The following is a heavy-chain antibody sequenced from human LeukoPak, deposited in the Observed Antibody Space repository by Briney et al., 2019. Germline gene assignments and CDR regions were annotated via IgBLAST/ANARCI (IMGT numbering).Heavy chain of an antibody. Sequence: SETLSLTCTVSGGSISSYYWSWIRRPPGKGLEWIGYIYYSGSTNYNPSLKSRVTISVDTSKNQFSLKLSSVTAADTAVYYCARHLAASGWYDYWGQGTLVTVSS. CDR2: IYYSGST. CDR1: GGSISSYY. V-gene: IGHV4-59*08. D-gene: IGHD6-19*01. J-gene: IGHJ4*02. CDR3: ARHLAASGWYDY.